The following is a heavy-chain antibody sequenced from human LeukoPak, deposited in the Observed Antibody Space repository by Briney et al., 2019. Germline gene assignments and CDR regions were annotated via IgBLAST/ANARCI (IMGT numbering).Heavy chain of an antibody. CDR3: ASVYDSSGYYPF. D-gene: IGHD3-22*01. CDR2: IYYSGST. V-gene: IGHV4-59*12. CDR1: GGSISSYY. J-gene: IGHJ4*02. Sequence: PSETLSLTCTVSGGSISSYYWSWIRQPPGKGLEWIGYIYYSGSTNYNPSLKSRVTISVDTSKNQFSLKLSSVTAADTAVYYCASVYDSSGYYPFWGQGTLVTVS.